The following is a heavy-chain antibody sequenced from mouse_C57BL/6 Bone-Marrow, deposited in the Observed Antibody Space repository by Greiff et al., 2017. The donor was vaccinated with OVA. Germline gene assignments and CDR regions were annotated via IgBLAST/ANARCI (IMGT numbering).Heavy chain of an antibody. V-gene: IGHV1-69*01. J-gene: IGHJ2*01. CDR3: ARSYYDYDGYYFDY. CDR1: GYTFTSYW. D-gene: IGHD2-4*01. Sequence: QVQLQQPGAELVMPGASVKLSCKASGYTFTSYWMHWVKQRPGQGLEWIGELDPSDSYTNYNQKFKGKSTLTVDKSSSTAYMQLSSLTSEDSAVYYCARSYYDYDGYYFDYWGQGTTLTVSS. CDR2: LDPSDSYT.